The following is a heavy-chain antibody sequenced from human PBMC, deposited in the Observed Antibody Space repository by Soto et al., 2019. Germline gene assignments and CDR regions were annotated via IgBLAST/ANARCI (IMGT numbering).Heavy chain of an antibody. D-gene: IGHD1-26*01. CDR2: ISGCGRTI. V-gene: IGHV3-23*01. CDR1: PLDFSSEA. Sequence: PCGSLRLPCAPAPLDFSSEAMCSVRQAPGKGLEWVSSISGCGRTIYHAASIRGRFAISRDNSKNSLYLQMNTLRVDDTAVYYCAKVGPSYYYAMDVWGQGATVTVS. CDR3: AKVGPSYYYAMDV. J-gene: IGHJ6*02.